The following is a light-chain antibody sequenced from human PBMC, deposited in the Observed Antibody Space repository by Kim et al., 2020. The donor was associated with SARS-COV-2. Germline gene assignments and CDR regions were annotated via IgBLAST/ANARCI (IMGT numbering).Light chain of an antibody. V-gene: IGLV3-19*01. CDR3: NSRDSNDNVV. CDR2: GKN. J-gene: IGLJ2*01. CDR1: SLKSLY. Sequence: GQTVKIKCQGDSLKSLYATWYQQMPGQAPILVIYGKNNRPSGIPDRFSGSSSGNTASLTITGTQAGDEADYYCNSRDSNDNVVFGGGTQLTVL.